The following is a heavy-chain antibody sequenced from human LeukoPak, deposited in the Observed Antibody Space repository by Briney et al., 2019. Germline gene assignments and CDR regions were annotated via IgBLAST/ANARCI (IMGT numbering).Heavy chain of an antibody. Sequence: GGSLRLSCAASGFTFSSYSMNWVRQAPGKGLEWVSSISSSSSYIYYADSVKGRFTISRDNAKNSLYLQMNSLRAEDTAVYYCARALPSTLYCSSTSCSGDYWGQGTLVTVSS. D-gene: IGHD2-2*01. CDR3: ARALPSTLYCSSTSCSGDY. J-gene: IGHJ4*02. CDR1: GFTFSSYS. V-gene: IGHV3-21*01. CDR2: ISSSSSYI.